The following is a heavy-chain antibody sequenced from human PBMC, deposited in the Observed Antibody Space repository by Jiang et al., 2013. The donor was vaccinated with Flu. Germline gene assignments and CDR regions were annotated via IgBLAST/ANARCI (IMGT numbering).Heavy chain of an antibody. CDR2: ISTSGANT. J-gene: IGHJ4*02. CDR3: TRGFNLYY. CDR1: GFTFSSND. V-gene: IGHV3-23*01. Sequence: VQLLESGGGLVQPGGSLRLSCAASGFTFSSNDMRWVRQAPGKGLEWVSTISTSGANTYYADSVKGRFTISRDNSKNTLYLQMNSLRAEDTAVYYCTRGFNLYYWGQGTLVTVSS.